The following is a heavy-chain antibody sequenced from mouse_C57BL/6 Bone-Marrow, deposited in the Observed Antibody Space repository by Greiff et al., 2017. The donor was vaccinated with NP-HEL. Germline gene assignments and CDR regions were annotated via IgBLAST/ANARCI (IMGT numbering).Heavy chain of an antibody. CDR2: IYPSDSET. Sequence: QVQLQQPGAELVRPGSSVKLSCKASGYTFTSYWMDWVKQRPGQGLEWIGNIYPSDSETHYNQKFKDKATLTVDKSSSTAYMQLSSLTSEDYAVYYCARGTAQAFAYWGQGTLVTVSA. CDR1: GYTFTSYW. CDR3: ARGTAQAFAY. D-gene: IGHD3-2*02. V-gene: IGHV1-61*01. J-gene: IGHJ3*01.